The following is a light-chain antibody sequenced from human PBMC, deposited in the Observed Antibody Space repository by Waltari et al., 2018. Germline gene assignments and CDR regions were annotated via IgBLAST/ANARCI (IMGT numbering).Light chain of an antibody. Sequence: QSALTQPRSVSGSPGQSVTISCTGTSSDVGNSNFVSWYQQLPNKAPKLMIYDVSERPSGVPARFSGSKSGNTASLTISGLLSEDEADYYCCSYAGSYTFVIFGGGTKLTVL. V-gene: IGLV2-11*01. CDR2: DVS. CDR1: SSDVGNSNF. CDR3: CSYAGSYTFVI. J-gene: IGLJ2*01.